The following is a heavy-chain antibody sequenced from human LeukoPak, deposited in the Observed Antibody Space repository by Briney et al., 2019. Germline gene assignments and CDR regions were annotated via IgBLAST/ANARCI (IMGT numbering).Heavy chain of an antibody. CDR2: IIPIFGTA. CDR1: GGTFSSYA. J-gene: IGHJ3*02. CDR3: ARAITRGADAFDI. V-gene: IGHV1-69*01. Sequence: SVKVSCKASGGTFSSYAISWVRQAPGQGLEWMGGIIPIFGTANYAQKFQGRVTMTADESTSTGYMELSSLRSEDTAVYYCARAITRGADAFDIWGQGTMVTVSS. D-gene: IGHD1-26*01.